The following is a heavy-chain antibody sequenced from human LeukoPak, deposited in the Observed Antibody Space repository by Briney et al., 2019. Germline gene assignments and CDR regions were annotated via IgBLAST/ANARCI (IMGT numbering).Heavy chain of an antibody. J-gene: IGHJ4*02. CDR1: GFSLSSYC. CDR3: ARDVFTTYDTGGEYFDY. CDR2: IWYDGSNK. Sequence: GRSLTLACVVSGFSLSSYCMHWVRQPPGKGLEWVALIWYDGSNKYYADFVKGRFTISRDNSKNTLYLQTNSLRADGAAVYLCARDVFTTYDTGGEYFDYWGQGNLGTVSS. D-gene: IGHD3-22*01. V-gene: IGHV3-33*01.